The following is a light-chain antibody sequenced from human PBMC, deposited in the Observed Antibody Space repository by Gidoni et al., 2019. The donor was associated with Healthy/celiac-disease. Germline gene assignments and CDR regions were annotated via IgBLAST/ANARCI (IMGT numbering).Light chain of an antibody. CDR2: GAS. J-gene: IGKJ3*01. CDR3: QQYGSSLFT. CDR1: QSVSSSY. V-gene: IGKV3-20*01. Sequence: DIVLTQSPATLSLSPGERATLSCRASQSVSSSYLAWYQQKPGQAPRLLIYGASSRATGIPDRFSGSGSGTDFTLTISRLEPEDFAVYYCQQYGSSLFTFGPGTKVEIK.